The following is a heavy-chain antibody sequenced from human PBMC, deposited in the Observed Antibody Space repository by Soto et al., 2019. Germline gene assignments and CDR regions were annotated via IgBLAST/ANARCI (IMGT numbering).Heavy chain of an antibody. V-gene: IGHV3-73*01. CDR2: IRSKASNYAT. CDR3: AIEAAGFGH. J-gene: IGHJ4*02. D-gene: IGHD6-13*01. Sequence: EVQLVESGGGLVQPGGSMRLSCAASGFSFSVSSMHWVRQASGKGLEWLGCIRSKASNYATTYSESVRGRFIISRDDSQDTMFLQMNSLRTEDTAMYYCAIEAAGFGHWGQGTLVTVSS. CDR1: GFSFSVSS.